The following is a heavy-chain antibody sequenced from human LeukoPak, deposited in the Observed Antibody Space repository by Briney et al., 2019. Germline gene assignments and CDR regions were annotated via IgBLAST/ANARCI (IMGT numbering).Heavy chain of an antibody. V-gene: IGHV4-39*01. J-gene: IGHJ3*02. D-gene: IGHD6-13*01. Sequence: SETLSLTCTVSGGSISSSTYYWGWIRQPPGKGLEWIGSIYYSGSTYYNASLKSRVTISADTSKKQFSLKLSSVTAADTAVYYCARPLSGSSSWHGDAFDIWGQGTMVTVSS. CDR2: IYYSGST. CDR3: ARPLSGSSSWHGDAFDI. CDR1: GGSISSSTYY.